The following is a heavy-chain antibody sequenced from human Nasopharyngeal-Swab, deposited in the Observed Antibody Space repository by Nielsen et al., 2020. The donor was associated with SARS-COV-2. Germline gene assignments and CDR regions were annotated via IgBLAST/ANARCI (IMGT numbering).Heavy chain of an antibody. CDR3: ASNTELYGPYYYYGMDV. V-gene: IGHV3-7*01. Sequence: GESLKISCAASGFTFSSYWMSWVRQAPGKGLEWVANIKQDGSEKYYVDSVKGRFTISRDNAKNSLYLQMNSLRAEDTAVYYCASNTELYGPYYYYGMDVWGQGTTVTVSS. CDR1: GFTFSSYW. J-gene: IGHJ6*02. D-gene: IGHD2-8*01. CDR2: IKQDGSEK.